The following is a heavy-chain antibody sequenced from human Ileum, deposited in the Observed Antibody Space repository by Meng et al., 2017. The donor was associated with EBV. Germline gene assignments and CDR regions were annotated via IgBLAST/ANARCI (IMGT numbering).Heavy chain of an antibody. CDR2: IDYSGSA. Sequence: VQPHVGGPGLGKPAGTLSLTCTVFCGSVATTSDNWSWLRQPAGKGLEWIGYIDYSGSAKYNPSLQSRVDMSVDTSKNHFSLKLSSVTAADTGLYYCARGSTFILVDWGQGTLVTVSS. D-gene: IGHD3-22*01. J-gene: IGHJ4*02. CDR1: CGSVATTSDN. V-gene: IGHV4-61*03. CDR3: ARGSTFILVD.